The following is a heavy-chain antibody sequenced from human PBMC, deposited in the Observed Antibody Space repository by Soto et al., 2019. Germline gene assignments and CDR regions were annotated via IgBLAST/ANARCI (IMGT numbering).Heavy chain of an antibody. D-gene: IGHD3-22*01. CDR3: ARDLGYYDSSGYFDY. J-gene: IGHJ4*02. CDR2: ISSSDNII. V-gene: IGHV3-11*01. CDR1: GFTFSDYY. Sequence: QVQLVESGGGLVKPGGSLRLSCATSGFTFSDYYMSWIRQAPGKGLEWVSYISSSDNIIYYAESVKGRFTISRDNGKNSLYLQMNSLRAEETAVYYCARDLGYYDSSGYFDYWGQGTLVTVSS.